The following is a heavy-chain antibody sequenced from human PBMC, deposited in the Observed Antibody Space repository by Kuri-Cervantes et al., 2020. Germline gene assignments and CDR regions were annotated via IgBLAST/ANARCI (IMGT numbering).Heavy chain of an antibody. V-gene: IGHV1-69*05. CDR2: IIPIFDTA. Sequence: SVKVSCKASGGTFSSYAISWVRQAPGQGLEWMGGIIPIFDTANYAQKFQGRVTITTDESTSTAYMELSSLRSEDTAVYYCARPNSSGSRGYQFDYWGQGTLVTVSS. CDR1: GGTFSSYA. D-gene: IGHD6-19*01. CDR3: ARPNSSGSRGYQFDY. J-gene: IGHJ4*02.